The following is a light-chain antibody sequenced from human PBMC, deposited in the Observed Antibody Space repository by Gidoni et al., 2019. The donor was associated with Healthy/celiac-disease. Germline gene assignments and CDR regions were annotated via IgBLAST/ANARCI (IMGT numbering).Light chain of an antibody. V-gene: IGLV1-40*01. CDR1: SSNIGAGYD. Sequence: QSVLTQTPSVSGAPGKRVTISCTGSSSNIGAGYDVHWYQQLPGTAPKLLIYGNSHRPSGVPDRFSGSKSGTSASLAITGLQAEDEADYYCQSYDSSLSGWVFGGGTKLTVL. J-gene: IGLJ2*01. CDR2: GNS. CDR3: QSYDSSLSGWV.